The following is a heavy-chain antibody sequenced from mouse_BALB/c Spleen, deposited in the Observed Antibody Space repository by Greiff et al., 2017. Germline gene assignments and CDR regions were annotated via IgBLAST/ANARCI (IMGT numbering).Heavy chain of an antibody. CDR2: IYPGNSDT. Sequence: EVQLQQSGTVLARPGASVKMSCKASGYSFTSYWMHWVKQRPGQCLEWIGAIYPGNSDTSYNQKFKGKAKLTAVTSASTAYMELSSLTNEDSAVYYCTRSTVVPYYAMDYWGQGTSVTVSS. CDR3: TRSTVVPYYAMDY. D-gene: IGHD1-1*01. J-gene: IGHJ4*01. V-gene: IGHV1-5*01. CDR1: GYSFTSYW.